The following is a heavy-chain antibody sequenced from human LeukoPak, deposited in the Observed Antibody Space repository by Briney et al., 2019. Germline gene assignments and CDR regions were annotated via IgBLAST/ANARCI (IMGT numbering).Heavy chain of an antibody. V-gene: IGHV3-7*01. CDR1: RFTFSSYW. CDR3: VRAIGSNTL. CDR2: IKLDGSEK. Sequence: GGSLRLSCAASRFTFSSYWMSWVRQAPGKGLEWVANIKLDGSEKYYVDSVKGRFTISRDNAKNSLYLQMNSLRAEDTAVYFCVRAIGSNTLWGQGTLVTVSS. J-gene: IGHJ4*02. D-gene: IGHD4-23*01.